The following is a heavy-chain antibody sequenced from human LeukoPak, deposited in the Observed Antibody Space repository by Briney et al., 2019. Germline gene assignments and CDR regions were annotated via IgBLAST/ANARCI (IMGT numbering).Heavy chain of an antibody. V-gene: IGHV3-9*01. J-gene: IGHJ4*02. CDR2: ISWNSGSI. D-gene: IGHD3-9*01. CDR3: AKGMTYFDWLTPLNY. Sequence: PGGSLTLSCAASGFTFDDYAMHWVRQAPGKGLEWVSGISWNSGSIGYADSMKGRFTISRDNAKNSLYLQMNSLRAEDTALYYCAKGMTYFDWLTPLNYWGQGTLVTVSS. CDR1: GFTFDDYA.